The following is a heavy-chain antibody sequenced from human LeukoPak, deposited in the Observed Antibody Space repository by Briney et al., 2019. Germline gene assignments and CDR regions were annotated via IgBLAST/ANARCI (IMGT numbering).Heavy chain of an antibody. J-gene: IGHJ3*02. CDR3: ARDSGDTAMVESDAFDI. Sequence: GGSLRLSCAASGFTFSSYWMHWVRQAPGKGLVWVSRINSDGSSTSYADSVKGRFTISRDNAKNTLYLQMNSLRAEDTAVYYCARDSGDTAMVESDAFDIWGQGTMVTVSS. D-gene: IGHD5-18*01. V-gene: IGHV3-74*01. CDR1: GFTFSSYW. CDR2: INSDGSST.